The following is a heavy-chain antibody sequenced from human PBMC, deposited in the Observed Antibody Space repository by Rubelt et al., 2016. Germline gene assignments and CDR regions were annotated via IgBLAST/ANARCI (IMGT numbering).Heavy chain of an antibody. V-gene: IGHV4-34*01. CDR1: GGSFSGYY. Sequence: QVQLQQWGAGLLKPSETLSLTCAVYGGSFSGYYWSWIRQPPGKGLEWIGEINHSGSTNYNPSRKGRVTIAVDTSKTQFSLKLSSVTAADTAVYYWARGYCTNGVCYGGDYWGQGTLVTVSS. CDR3: ARGYCTNGVCYGGDY. D-gene: IGHD2-8*01. J-gene: IGHJ4*02. CDR2: INHSGST.